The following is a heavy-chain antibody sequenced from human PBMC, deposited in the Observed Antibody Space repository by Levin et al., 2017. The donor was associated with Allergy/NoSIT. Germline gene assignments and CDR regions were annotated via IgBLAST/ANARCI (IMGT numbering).Heavy chain of an antibody. CDR2: ISWDGGST. CDR3: AKDRTYSGYDSPDY. V-gene: IGHV3-43*01. D-gene: IGHD5-12*01. CDR1: GFTFDDYT. J-gene: IGHJ4*02. Sequence: GESLKISCAASGFTFDDYTMHWVRQAPGKGLEWVSLISWDGGSTYYADSVKGRFTISRDNSKNSLYLQMNSLRTEDTALYYCAKDRTYSGYDSPDYWGQGTLVTVSS.